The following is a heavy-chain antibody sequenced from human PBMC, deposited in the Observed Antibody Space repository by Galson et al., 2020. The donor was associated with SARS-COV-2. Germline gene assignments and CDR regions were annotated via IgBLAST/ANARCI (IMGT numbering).Heavy chain of an antibody. CDR1: GFTFSSYA. CDR3: ARDLSPLLWFGELLAY. CDR2: ISYDGSNK. Sequence: SLKISCAASGFTFSSYAMHWVRQAPGKGLEWVAVISYDGSNKYYADSVKGRFTISRDNSKNTLYLQMNSLRAEDTAVYYCARDLSPLLWFGELLAYWGQGTLVTVSS. J-gene: IGHJ4*02. V-gene: IGHV3-30*04. D-gene: IGHD3-10*01.